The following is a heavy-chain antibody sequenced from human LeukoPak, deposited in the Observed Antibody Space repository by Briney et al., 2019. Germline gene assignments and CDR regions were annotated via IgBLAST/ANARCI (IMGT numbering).Heavy chain of an antibody. CDR2: INWIGDTT. CDR3: ATNPPGRTYLQD. CDR1: GFTFDDYG. J-gene: IGHJ1*01. Sequence: GGSLRLSCAASGFTFDDYGMTWVRQVPGKGLEWFAEINWIGDTTRYGDSVKGRFTISRDNAKNSLDLQINSLRVEDTAFYYCATNPPGRTYLQDWGQGTLVTVSS. V-gene: IGHV3-20*04. D-gene: IGHD1-1*01.